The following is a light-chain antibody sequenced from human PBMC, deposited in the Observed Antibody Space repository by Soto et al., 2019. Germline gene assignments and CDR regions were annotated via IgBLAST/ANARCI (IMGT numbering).Light chain of an antibody. CDR1: SSDVGGYNY. J-gene: IGLJ1*01. Sequence: QSVLTQPASVSGSPGQSITISCTGTSSDVGGYNYVSWYQQHPGKAPKLMIYDVSNRPSGVSNRFSGSKSGNTASLTISGLLAEDEADYYCSSYTSSSTLYVVGTGTKLTVL. V-gene: IGLV2-14*01. CDR3: SSYTSSSTLYV. CDR2: DVS.